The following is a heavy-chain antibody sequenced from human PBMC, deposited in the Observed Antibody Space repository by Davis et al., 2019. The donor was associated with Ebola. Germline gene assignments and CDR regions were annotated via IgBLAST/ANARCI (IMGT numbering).Heavy chain of an antibody. V-gene: IGHV3-11*01. CDR3: ARGRYYYYGMDV. CDR2: ISSSGSTI. CDR1: GFTFSSYW. Sequence: GESLKISCAASGFTFSSYWMSWIRQAPGKGLEWVSYISSSGSTIYYADSVKGRFTISRDNAKNSLYLQMNSLRAEDTAVYYCARGRYYYYGMDVWGQGTTVTVSS. J-gene: IGHJ6*02.